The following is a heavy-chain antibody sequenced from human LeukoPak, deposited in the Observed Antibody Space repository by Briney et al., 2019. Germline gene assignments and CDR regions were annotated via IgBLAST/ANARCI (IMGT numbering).Heavy chain of an antibody. J-gene: IGHJ4*02. CDR2: INHSGTT. V-gene: IGHV4-34*01. CDR3: ARLGSAWSEADY. D-gene: IGHD6-19*01. CDR1: GESFGGYY. Sequence: SETLSLTCAVYGESFGGYYWSWIRQPPGKGLEWIGEINHSGTTNYNPSLKSRVTISVDTSKNQLSLKVRSETAADTGVYYCARLGSAWSEADYWGQGTLVTVSS.